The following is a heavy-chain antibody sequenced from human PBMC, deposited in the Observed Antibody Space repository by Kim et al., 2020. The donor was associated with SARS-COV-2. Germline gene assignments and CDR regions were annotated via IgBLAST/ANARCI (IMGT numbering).Heavy chain of an antibody. CDR2: IFYSGST. Sequence: SETLSLTCTVSGGSISSYYWSWIRQPPGKGLQWIGYIFYSGSTNYNPSLKSRVTLSVDTSKKKFSLKLTSVTAADTAVYYCARHVASGYYGDYYYYGMDVWGPGTTVTVSS. V-gene: IGHV4-59*08. CDR1: GGSISSYY. J-gene: IGHJ6*02. CDR3: ARHVASGYYGDYYYYGMDV. D-gene: IGHD5-12*01.